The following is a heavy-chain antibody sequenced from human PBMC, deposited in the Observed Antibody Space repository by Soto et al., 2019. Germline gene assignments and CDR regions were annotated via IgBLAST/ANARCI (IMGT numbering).Heavy chain of an antibody. V-gene: IGHV1-2*04. CDR2: INPNSGGT. J-gene: IGHJ4*02. Sequence: ASVKVSCKASGYTFTDYYMHWVRQAPGQGLEWMGWINPNSGGTNYAQKFQGWVTMTRDTSISTAYMELSRLRSDDTAVYYCARQDGYSYGYYFVYWGQGTLVTVPS. CDR1: GYTFTDYY. D-gene: IGHD5-18*01. CDR3: ARQDGYSYGYYFVY.